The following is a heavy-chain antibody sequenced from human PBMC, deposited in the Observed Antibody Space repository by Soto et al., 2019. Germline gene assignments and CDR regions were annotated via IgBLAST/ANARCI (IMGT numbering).Heavy chain of an antibody. V-gene: IGHV4-39*01. Sequence: QLQLQESGPGLVKPSETLSLTCTVSSGSISSSSSYWGWIRQPPGKGLEWIGSIYYSGNTYYNPSLKSRVTISIDSSKTQFSRKLNSVTTADTAVYYCGAQAYGAKGYYFETWGQGTLVTVSS. CDR3: GAQAYGAKGYYFET. D-gene: IGHD4-17*01. J-gene: IGHJ4*02. CDR1: SGSISSSSSY. CDR2: IYYSGNT.